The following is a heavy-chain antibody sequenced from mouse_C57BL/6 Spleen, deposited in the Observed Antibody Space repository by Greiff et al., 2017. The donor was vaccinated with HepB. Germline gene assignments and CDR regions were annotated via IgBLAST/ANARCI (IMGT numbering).Heavy chain of an antibody. V-gene: IGHV2-9-1*01. CDR1: GFSLTSYA. CDR2: IWTGGGT. Sequence: QVQLKESGPGLVAPSQSLSITCTVSGFSLTSYAISWVRQPPGKGLEWLGVIWTGGGTNYNSALKSTPSISKDNSKSQVVLRMNSLQTDDTARYYRARRISTGEAMDYWGQGTPVTVSA. J-gene: IGHJ4*01. CDR3: ARRISTGEAMDY.